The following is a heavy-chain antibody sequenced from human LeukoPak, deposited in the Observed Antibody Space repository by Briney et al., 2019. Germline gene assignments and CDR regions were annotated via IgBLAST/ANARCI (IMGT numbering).Heavy chain of an antibody. Sequence: ASVKVSCKASGHTFTSYGISWVRQAPGQGLEWMGWISAYNGNTNYAQKLQGRVTMTTDTSTSTAYMELRSLRSDDTAVCYCARRPGYGDYVRFDYWGQGTLVTVSS. D-gene: IGHD4-17*01. CDR2: ISAYNGNT. J-gene: IGHJ4*02. V-gene: IGHV1-18*01. CDR1: GHTFTSYG. CDR3: ARRPGYGDYVRFDY.